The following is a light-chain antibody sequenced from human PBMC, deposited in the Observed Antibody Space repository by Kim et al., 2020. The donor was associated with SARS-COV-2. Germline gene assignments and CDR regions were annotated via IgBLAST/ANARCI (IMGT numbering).Light chain of an antibody. J-gene: IGLJ1*01. V-gene: IGLV2-14*03. CDR1: SSDVGGYNY. Sequence: QSITISCTGTSSDVGGYNYVAWYQQHPGKAPKLMIYDVSNRPSGVSNRFSGSKSGNTASLTISGLQAEDEADYYCSSYTSSSTLDVFGTGTKVTVL. CDR3: SSYTSSSTLDV. CDR2: DVS.